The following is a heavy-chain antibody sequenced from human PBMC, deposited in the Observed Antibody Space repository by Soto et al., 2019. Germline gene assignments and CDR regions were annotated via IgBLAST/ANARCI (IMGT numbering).Heavy chain of an antibody. D-gene: IGHD3-10*01. CDR2: ISGSGGST. Sequence: EVQLLESGGGLVQPGGSLRLSCAASGFTFSSYAMSWVRQAPGKGLEWVSAISGSGGSTYYADSVKGRFTVSRDNSKNTLYLQMNSLRAEDTAVYYCAKDPLDESSGIHDYWGQGTLVTVSS. CDR1: GFTFSSYA. V-gene: IGHV3-23*01. CDR3: AKDPLDESSGIHDY. J-gene: IGHJ4*02.